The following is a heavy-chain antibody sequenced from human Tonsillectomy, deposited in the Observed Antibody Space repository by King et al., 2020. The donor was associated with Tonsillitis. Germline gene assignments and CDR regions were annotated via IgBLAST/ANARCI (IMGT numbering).Heavy chain of an antibody. CDR1: GFSFTTFA. J-gene: IGHJ4*02. CDR3: VKDGAHHFDLSGFFSDY. V-gene: IGHV3-23*01. CDR2: ISGDGDRT. Sequence: VQLQESGGGLVQPGGCLRLSCAASGFSFTTFAMSWVRQAPGKGLEWVSGISGDGDRTYYADSVKGRFTISRDESKNTVYLQMNSLRAEDTAVYYCVKDGAHHFDLSGFFSDYWGQGTLVTVSS. D-gene: IGHD5-12*01.